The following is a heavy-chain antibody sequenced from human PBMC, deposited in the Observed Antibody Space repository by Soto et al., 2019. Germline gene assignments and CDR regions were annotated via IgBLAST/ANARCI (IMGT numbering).Heavy chain of an antibody. CDR3: TIVADTSSWPFDH. V-gene: IGHV3-15*01. Sequence: EVQLVESGGGLVKPGGSLRLSCAVTGFTFSNAWMSWVRQAPGKGLEWVGRVKSRTDGGTTDYAAPVKGRFTISRDDSTNTLYLEMNSLTTEDPAVYYCTIVADTSSWPFDHWGQGTLVTVSS. D-gene: IGHD2-2*01. CDR2: VKSRTDGGTT. J-gene: IGHJ4*02. CDR1: GFTFSNAW.